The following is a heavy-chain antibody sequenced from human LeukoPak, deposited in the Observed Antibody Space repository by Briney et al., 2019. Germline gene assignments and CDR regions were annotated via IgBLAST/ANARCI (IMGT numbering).Heavy chain of an antibody. CDR1: GFTFSSYW. CDR2: INSDGSST. D-gene: IGHD6-19*01. CDR3: ARGTGWLYFDY. V-gene: IGHV3-74*01. Sequence: GGSLRLSCAASGFTFSSYWMHWVRQAPGKGLVWVSRINSDGSSTSYADSVKGRFTISRDNAKNTLSLQMNSLRAEDTAVYYCARGTGWLYFDYWGQGTLVTVSS. J-gene: IGHJ4*02.